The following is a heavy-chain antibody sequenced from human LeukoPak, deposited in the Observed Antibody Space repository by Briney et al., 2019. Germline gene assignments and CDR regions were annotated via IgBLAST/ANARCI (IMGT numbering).Heavy chain of an antibody. CDR2: IYYSGST. Sequence: SETLSLTCTVSGDSINSTSYYWGWIRQPPGTGLEWIGSIYYSGSTYYNPSLKSRATISVDTSKNQISLKLRSLTAADTAVYYCARDRLLWFGELDYWGQGTLVIVSS. D-gene: IGHD3-10*01. CDR1: GDSINSTSYY. V-gene: IGHV4-39*07. J-gene: IGHJ4*02. CDR3: ARDRLLWFGELDY.